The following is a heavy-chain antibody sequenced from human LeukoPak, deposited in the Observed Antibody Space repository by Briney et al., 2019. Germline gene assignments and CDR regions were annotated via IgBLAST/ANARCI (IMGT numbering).Heavy chain of an antibody. D-gene: IGHD1-26*01. CDR1: GASLSGFF. CDR3: ARGSIVGWFDP. J-gene: IGHJ5*02. Sequence: SETLSLTCAVDGASLSGFFWNWIRQSPGKGLEWIGEMNQGAGANFNPSLESRVIIAVDTSKNQFTLKVNSVTEADTAVYYCARGSIVGWFDPWGQGTLVTVSS. CDR2: MNQGAGA. V-gene: IGHV4-34*01.